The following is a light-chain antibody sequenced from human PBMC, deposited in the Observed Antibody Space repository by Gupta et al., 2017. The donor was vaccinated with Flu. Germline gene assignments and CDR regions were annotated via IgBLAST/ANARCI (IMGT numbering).Light chain of an antibody. CDR3: QQPSNWPSIA. V-gene: IGKV3-11*01. Sequence: IVLTQSPATLWFCPGERATRSCRASQSVRRYLACYQQKPGQAPRLLIYDASNRATGIPARFSGSGFGIHVPLTIRSREQEEFAGYYCQQPSNWPSIAFGQGTPLDIK. CDR1: QSVRRY. J-gene: IGKJ5*01. CDR2: DAS.